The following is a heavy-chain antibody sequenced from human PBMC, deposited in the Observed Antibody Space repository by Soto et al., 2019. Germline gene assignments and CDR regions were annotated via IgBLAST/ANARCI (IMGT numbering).Heavy chain of an antibody. V-gene: IGHV4-61*01. J-gene: IGHJ5*02. D-gene: IGHD3-10*01. CDR2: IYYSGST. CDR3: ARVITMVRGVPIFNWFDP. CDR1: GGSVSSGSYY. Sequence: SETLSLTCTVSGGSVSSGSYYWSWIRQPPGKGLEWIGYIYYSGSTNYNPSLKSRVTISVDTSKNQFSLKLSSVTAADTAVYYCARVITMVRGVPIFNWFDPWGQGTLVTSPQ.